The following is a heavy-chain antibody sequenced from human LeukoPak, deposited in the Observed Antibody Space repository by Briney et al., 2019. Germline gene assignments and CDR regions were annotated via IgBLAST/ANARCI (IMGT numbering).Heavy chain of an antibody. CDR1: GFTFRKYW. D-gene: IGHD3-22*01. CDR3: ARRDTSGFYYYDY. J-gene: IGHJ4*02. V-gene: IGHV3-7*01. Sequence: QTGGSLRLSCAASGFTFRKYWMSWVRQAPGKGLEWVANINEDGGEKYHVDSVKGRLTISRDNAKNSLYLQMNGLRAEDTAVYLCARRDTSGFYYYDYWGQGTLVTVSS. CDR2: INEDGGEK.